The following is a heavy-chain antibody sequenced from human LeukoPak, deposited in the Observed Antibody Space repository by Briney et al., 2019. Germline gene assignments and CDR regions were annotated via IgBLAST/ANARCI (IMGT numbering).Heavy chain of an antibody. J-gene: IGHJ5*02. Sequence: SETLSLTCTVSGGSISSYYWSWIRQPPGKGLEWIGYVYYSGSTNYNPSLKSRVTTSVDTSKNQFSLKLSSVTAADTAVYYCARRRQQLPHNWFDPWGQGTLVTVSS. D-gene: IGHD6-13*01. CDR2: VYYSGST. V-gene: IGHV4-59*08. CDR3: ARRRQQLPHNWFDP. CDR1: GGSISSYY.